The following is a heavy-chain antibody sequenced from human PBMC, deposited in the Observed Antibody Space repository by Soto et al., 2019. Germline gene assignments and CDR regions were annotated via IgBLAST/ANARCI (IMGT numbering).Heavy chain of an antibody. D-gene: IGHD3-16*01. J-gene: IGHJ4*02. Sequence: QVQLVESGGGVVQPGRSLRLSCAASGFTFSSYAMHWVRQAPGKGLEWVAVISYDGSNKYYADSVKGRFNISRDNSKNTLYLQMNSLRAEDTAVYYCARAYEGDYFAYWGEGTLVIVSS. V-gene: IGHV3-30-3*01. CDR1: GFTFSSYA. CDR2: ISYDGSNK. CDR3: ARAYEGDYFAY.